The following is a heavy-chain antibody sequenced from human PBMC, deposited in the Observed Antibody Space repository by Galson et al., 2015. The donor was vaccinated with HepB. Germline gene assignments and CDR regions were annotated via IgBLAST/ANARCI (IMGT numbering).Heavy chain of an antibody. Sequence: TLSLTCTVSGGSLSGGDYCWSWIRQYPEKGLEWIGFVCNNGFTSYNPPLKSRVTMSVDTSKNQFSLNLSSVTAADTALYYCTRGGSGDKVDYWGQGTLVTVSP. J-gene: IGHJ4*02. V-gene: IGHV4-31*03. CDR2: VCNNGFT. D-gene: IGHD7-27*01. CDR3: TRGGSGDKVDY. CDR1: GGSLSGGDYC.